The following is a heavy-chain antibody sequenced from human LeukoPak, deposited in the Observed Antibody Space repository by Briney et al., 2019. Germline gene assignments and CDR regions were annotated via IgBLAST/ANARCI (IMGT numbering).Heavy chain of an antibody. CDR3: ARSFYDILTGPRVGYYYYYMDV. J-gene: IGHJ6*03. CDR2: INPNSGGT. Sequence: ASVKVSCKASGYTFTSYYMHWVRQAPGQGLEWMGWINPNSGGTNYAQKFQGRVTMTRDTSISTAYMELSRLRSDDTAVYYCARSFYDILTGPRVGYYYYYMDVWGKGTTVTISS. D-gene: IGHD3-9*01. CDR1: GYTFTSYY. V-gene: IGHV1-2*02.